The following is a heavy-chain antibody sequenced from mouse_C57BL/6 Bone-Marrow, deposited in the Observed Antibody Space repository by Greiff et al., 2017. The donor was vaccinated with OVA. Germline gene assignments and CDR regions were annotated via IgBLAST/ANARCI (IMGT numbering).Heavy chain of an antibody. CDR3: ARGNYYYGLRGAYWYFDV. CDR2: IYPSDSYT. Sequence: QVQLQQPGAELVMPGASVKLSCKASGYTFTSYWMHWVKQRPGQGLEWIGEIYPSDSYTNYNQKFKGKSTLTVDKSSSTAYMQLSSLTSEDSAVYYCARGNYYYGLRGAYWYFDVWGTGTTVTVSS. J-gene: IGHJ1*03. CDR1: GYTFTSYW. D-gene: IGHD2-1*01. V-gene: IGHV1-69*01.